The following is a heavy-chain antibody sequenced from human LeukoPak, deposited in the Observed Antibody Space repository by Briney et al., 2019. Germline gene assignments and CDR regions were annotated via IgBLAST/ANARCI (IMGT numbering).Heavy chain of an antibody. J-gene: IGHJ3*02. Sequence: GGSLRLSCAAPGFTFSSYGMHGVRQAPGKGLEWVAVIWYDGSNPYSADSVEARFTICRDNSKSDLYQQMNCLRVADTAVYYCAKDARRWLQSGGDGVDIWGQGAMVTVSS. CDR2: IWYDGSNP. CDR1: GFTFSSYG. CDR3: AKDARRWLQSGGDGVDI. V-gene: IGHV3-33*06. D-gene: IGHD5-24*01.